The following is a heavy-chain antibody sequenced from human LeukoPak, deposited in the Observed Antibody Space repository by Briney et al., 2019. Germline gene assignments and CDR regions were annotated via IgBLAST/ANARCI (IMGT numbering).Heavy chain of an antibody. CDR1: GFTFNNAW. CDR2: IKSKTDGGTT. Sequence: GGSLRLSCAASGFTFNNAWMSWVRQAPGKGLEWVGRIKSKTDGGTTDYAAPVRGRFTISRDDSKNTLYLQMDSLKTEDTAVYYCTLYCTNGVCYSGGYYYYYGMDVWGQGTTVTVSS. V-gene: IGHV3-15*01. J-gene: IGHJ6*02. CDR3: TLYCTNGVCYSGGYYYYYGMDV. D-gene: IGHD2-8*01.